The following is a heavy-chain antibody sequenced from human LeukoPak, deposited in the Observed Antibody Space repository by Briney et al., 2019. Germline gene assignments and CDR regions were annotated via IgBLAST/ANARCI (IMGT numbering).Heavy chain of an antibody. J-gene: IGHJ4*02. CDR2: ISTYNGVT. V-gene: IGHV1-18*01. CDR1: GYTFKTYA. D-gene: IGHD6-19*01. CDR3: ARDPSNTSGWYIYFDY. Sequence: ASVKVSCRASGYTFKTYAISWVRQAPGQGLEWMGWISTYNGVTKYAQKFQGRVTMTTDTSTSTAYMELRSLRSDDTAVYYCARDPSNTSGWYIYFDYWGQGALVTVSS.